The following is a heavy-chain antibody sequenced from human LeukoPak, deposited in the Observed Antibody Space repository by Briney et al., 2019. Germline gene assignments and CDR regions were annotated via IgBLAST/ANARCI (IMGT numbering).Heavy chain of an antibody. D-gene: IGHD2-15*01. J-gene: IGHJ5*02. V-gene: IGHV5-51*01. CDR2: IYPGDSDT. CDR3: ARQGHIVGGGWFDP. CDR1: GYRFSSYW. Sequence: GESLKISCQGSGYRFSSYWIGWVRQMPGKAPEWMGVIYPGDSDTRYRPPFQGQVTMSADKSTNTAYLQWRSLRASDRAMYYCARQGHIVGGGWFDPWGQGTLVTVSS.